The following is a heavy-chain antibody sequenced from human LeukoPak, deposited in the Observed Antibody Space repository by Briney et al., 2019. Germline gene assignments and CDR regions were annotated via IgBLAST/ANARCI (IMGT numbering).Heavy chain of an antibody. J-gene: IGHJ4*02. Sequence: GGSLRLSCAASGFTFSTYWMSWVRQAPGKGLEWVANIKEDGNRIYYVDSVKGRFTISRENAKNSLYLQMSSLRSEDTAVYYCARGITMVRSLCAYWGQGTLVTVSS. CDR2: IKEDGNRI. V-gene: IGHV3-7*03. CDR1: GFTFSTYW. CDR3: ARGITMVRSLCAY. D-gene: IGHD3-10*01.